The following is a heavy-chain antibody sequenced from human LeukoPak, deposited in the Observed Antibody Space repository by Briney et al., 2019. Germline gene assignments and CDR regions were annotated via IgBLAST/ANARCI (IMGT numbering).Heavy chain of an antibody. CDR1: GYSISSGHY. V-gene: IGHV4-38-2*02. CDR3: ARGISSCSSTSCYFSPISRRVWFDP. J-gene: IGHJ5*02. Sequence: SETLSLTCTVSGYSISSGHYWGWIRQPPGEGLEWIGSMYHSGSTYYNPPLKSRVTISEDTSKNQFSLKLRSVTAADTAVYYCARGISSCSSTSCYFSPISRRVWFDPWGQGTLATVSS. D-gene: IGHD2-2*01. CDR2: MYHSGST.